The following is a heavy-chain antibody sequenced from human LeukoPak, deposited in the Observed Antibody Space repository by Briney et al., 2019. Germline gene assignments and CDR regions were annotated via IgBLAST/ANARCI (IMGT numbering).Heavy chain of an antibody. Sequence: PSETLSLTCTVSSGSISTSNYYWSWIRQPPGKGLEWIGEINHSGSTNYNPSLKSRVTISVDTSKNQFSLKLSSVTAADTAVYYCARHQGLRRAFDIWGQGTMVTVSS. J-gene: IGHJ3*02. D-gene: IGHD5-12*01. CDR3: ARHQGLRRAFDI. V-gene: IGHV4-39*01. CDR1: SGSISTSNYY. CDR2: INHSGST.